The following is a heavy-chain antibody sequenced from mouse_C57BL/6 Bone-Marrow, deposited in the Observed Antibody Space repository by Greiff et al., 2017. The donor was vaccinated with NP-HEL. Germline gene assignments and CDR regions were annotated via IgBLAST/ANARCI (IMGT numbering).Heavy chain of an antibody. Sequence: VQLQQPGAELVKPGASVKMSCKASGYTFTSYWITWVKQRPGQGLEWIGDIYPGSGSTNYNEKFKSKATLTVDTSSSTAYMQLSSLTSEDSAVYYCARRIAGVWYFDVWGTGTTVTVSS. CDR1: GYTFTSYW. CDR3: ARRIAGVWYFDV. J-gene: IGHJ1*03. V-gene: IGHV1-55*01. CDR2: IYPGSGST.